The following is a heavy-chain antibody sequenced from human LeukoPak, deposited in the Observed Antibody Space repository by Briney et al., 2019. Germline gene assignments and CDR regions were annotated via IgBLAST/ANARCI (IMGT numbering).Heavy chain of an antibody. CDR1: GRSISTYY. CDR2: VYYSGTT. V-gene: IGHV4-59*01. Sequence: SETLSLTCTVSGRSISTYYWSWIRQPPGKGLEWIGYVYYSGTTNYKYKSSLKSRVTISVDTSKNQFSLRLSSVTAADTAVYYCARSDRDLWYFDLWGRGTLVTVSS. J-gene: IGHJ2*01. CDR3: ARSDRDLWYFDL.